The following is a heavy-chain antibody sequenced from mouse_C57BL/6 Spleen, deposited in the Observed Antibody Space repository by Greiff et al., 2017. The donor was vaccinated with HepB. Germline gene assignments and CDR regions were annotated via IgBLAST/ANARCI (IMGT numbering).Heavy chain of an antibody. D-gene: IGHD1-1*01. J-gene: IGHJ3*01. CDR1: GYAFSSSW. V-gene: IGHV1-82*01. CDR2: IYPGDGDT. Sequence: VQLQESGPELVKPGASVKISCKASGYAFSSSWMNWVKQRPGKGLEWIGRIYPGDGDTNYNGKFKGKATLTADKSSSTAYMQLSSLTSEDSAVYFCARSHYYGSSPLAYWGQGTLVTVSA. CDR3: ARSHYYGSSPLAY.